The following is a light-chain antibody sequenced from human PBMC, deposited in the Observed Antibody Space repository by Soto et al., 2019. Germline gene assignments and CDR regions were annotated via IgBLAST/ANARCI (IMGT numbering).Light chain of an antibody. CDR3: QQYGSSGT. J-gene: IGKJ1*01. CDR1: QSVSNNY. Sequence: EIVFTQSPGTLSLSPGERATLNCRASQSVSNNYFAWYQQKPGKAPRLLIYGASNRATGIPDRLSGSGSGTDFTITIRRLEPEDFAVYYCQQYGSSGTFGQGTKVDIK. V-gene: IGKV3-20*01. CDR2: GAS.